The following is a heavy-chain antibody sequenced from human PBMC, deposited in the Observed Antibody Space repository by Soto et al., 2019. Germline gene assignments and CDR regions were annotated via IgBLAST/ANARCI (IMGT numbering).Heavy chain of an antibody. D-gene: IGHD6-13*01. Sequence: GGSLRLSCAASGFTFSSYGMHWVRQAPGKGLEWVAVIWYDGSNKYYADSVKGRFTISRDNSKNTLYLQMNSLRAEDTAVHYCAKDWGGAAAGTGAFDIWGQGTMVTVSS. CDR1: GFTFSSYG. J-gene: IGHJ3*02. V-gene: IGHV3-30*02. CDR3: AKDWGGAAAGTGAFDI. CDR2: IWYDGSNK.